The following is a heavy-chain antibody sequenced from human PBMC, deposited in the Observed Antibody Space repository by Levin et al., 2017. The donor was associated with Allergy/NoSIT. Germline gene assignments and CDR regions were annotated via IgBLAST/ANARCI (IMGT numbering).Heavy chain of an antibody. V-gene: IGHV1-69*13. J-gene: IGHJ5*02. CDR2: IIPIFGTA. CDR1: GGTFSSYA. D-gene: IGHD3-10*01. Sequence: SVKVSCKASGGTFSSYAISWVRQAPGQGLEWMGGIIPIFGTANYAQKFQGRVTITADESTSTAYMELSSLRSEDTAVYYCARVGDYYGSGSYNNWFDPWGQGTLVTVSS. CDR3: ARVGDYYGSGSYNNWFDP.